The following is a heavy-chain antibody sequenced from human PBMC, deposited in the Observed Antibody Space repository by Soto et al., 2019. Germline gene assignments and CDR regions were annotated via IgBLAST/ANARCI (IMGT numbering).Heavy chain of an antibody. Sequence: QVQLVQSGAEEKKPGASVKVSCKASGYTFTNYAMHWVRQAPGQRLEWMGWINAGNGNTKYSQKFQGRVTITRDTTASPAYRELSSLRSEDMAVYYCARGFPLWFDTWGHGPQVTVSS. CDR2: INAGNGNT. V-gene: IGHV1-3*05. CDR1: GYTFTNYA. D-gene: IGHD3-3*01. J-gene: IGHJ5*01. CDR3: ARGFPLWFDT.